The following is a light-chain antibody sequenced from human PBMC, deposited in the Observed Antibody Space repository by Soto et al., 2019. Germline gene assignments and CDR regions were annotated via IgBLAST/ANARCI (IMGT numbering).Light chain of an antibody. V-gene: IGLV1-51*01. Sequence: QSVLTQPPSVSAAPGQKVTISCSGSSPNIGKNYVSWYLHLPGTAPKLLIYDNDVRASGIPDRFSGSKSGTSATLGITGLQPGDEADYYCATWDSSLKAVVFGGGTKLTVL. CDR1: SPNIGKNY. CDR2: DND. J-gene: IGLJ2*01. CDR3: ATWDSSLKAVV.